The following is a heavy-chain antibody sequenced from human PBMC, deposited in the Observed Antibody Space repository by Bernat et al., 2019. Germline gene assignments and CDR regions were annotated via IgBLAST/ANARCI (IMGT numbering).Heavy chain of an antibody. CDR1: GFTFSTYA. CDR2: ISSSGGST. J-gene: IGHJ4*02. V-gene: IGHV3-64*01. D-gene: IGHD2-2*01. CDR3: ARVASYCSSTSCYLDY. Sequence: EVQLVETGGGFIQPGGSLRLSCAASGFTFSTYAMYWVRQAPGKGLEYVSVISSSGGSTYYGNSVKGRFTISRDNSKNTLYLQMGSLRAEDMAVYYCARVASYCSSTSCYLDYWGQGTLVTVSS.